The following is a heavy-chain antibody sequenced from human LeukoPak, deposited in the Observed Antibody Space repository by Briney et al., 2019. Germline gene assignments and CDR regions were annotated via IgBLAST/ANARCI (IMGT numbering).Heavy chain of an antibody. V-gene: IGHV4-59*01. CDR1: GGSISSYY. CDR2: IYYSGST. CDR3: ARARRDGYNWGY. Sequence: PSETLSLTCTVPGGSISSYYWSWIRQPPGKGLEWIGYIYYSGSTNYNPSLKSRVTISVDTSKNQFSLKLSSVTAADTAVYYCARARRDGYNWGYWGQGTLVTVSS. J-gene: IGHJ4*02. D-gene: IGHD5-24*01.